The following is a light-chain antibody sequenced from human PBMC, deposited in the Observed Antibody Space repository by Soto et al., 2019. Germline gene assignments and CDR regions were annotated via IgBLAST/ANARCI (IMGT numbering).Light chain of an antibody. J-gene: IGKJ1*01. CDR2: AAS. Sequence: DIPMTQSPSSLSASVGDRVTITCRASQTISNYLNWFQQKPGKAPKLLIYAASRLQSGVPSRFSGSGSGTDFTLTISSLQPEDFATYSCQQSYSTPPTFGQGTKVEIK. V-gene: IGKV1-39*01. CDR1: QTISNY. CDR3: QQSYSTPPT.